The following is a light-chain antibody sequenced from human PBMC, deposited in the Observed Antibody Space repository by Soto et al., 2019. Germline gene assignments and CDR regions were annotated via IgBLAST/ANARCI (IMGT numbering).Light chain of an antibody. CDR1: LSISSW. CDR2: EAS. V-gene: IGKV1-5*03. Sequence: DIQMTQSPSTLSASFGDTVSITCRASLSISSWLAWYQQKPGKAPKILIYEASNLKSEVPSRFSGSGSGTDFTLTINGLQPDDFATYYCQQYDRFPYSFGPGTRLEIK. CDR3: QQYDRFPYS. J-gene: IGKJ2*01.